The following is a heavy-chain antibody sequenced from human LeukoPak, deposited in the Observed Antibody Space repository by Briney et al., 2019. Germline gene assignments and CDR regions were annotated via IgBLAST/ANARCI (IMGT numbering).Heavy chain of an antibody. CDR2: ITTSGGRT. CDR1: GFTFSSYA. CDR3: PRALRGDGDNVSDV. V-gene: IGHV3-23*01. J-gene: IGHJ3*01. Sequence: GGSLRLSCAPSGFTFSSYAISWVRQAPGKGLEWVSSITTSGGRTNYADSVKGRFTISRDNSKNTLYLQLNSLRAEDAAVYYCPRALRGDGDNVSDVWGQGTMATVSS. D-gene: IGHD5-24*01.